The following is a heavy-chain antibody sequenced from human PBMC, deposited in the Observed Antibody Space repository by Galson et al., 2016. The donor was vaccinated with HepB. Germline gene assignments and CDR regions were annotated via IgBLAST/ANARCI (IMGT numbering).Heavy chain of an antibody. CDR2: SSGYNGNK. CDR3: ARDRRVALFGMEV. V-gene: IGHV1-18*01. Sequence: SVKVSCKASGYTFSSYGISWVRQAPGQGLEWMGWSSGYNGNKKYAQKFQGRVTVTTDTSTSREYMELRSLRPDDTAVYYCARDRRVALFGMEVWGQGTTVTVPS. CDR1: GYTFSSYG. J-gene: IGHJ6*02. D-gene: IGHD2-15*01.